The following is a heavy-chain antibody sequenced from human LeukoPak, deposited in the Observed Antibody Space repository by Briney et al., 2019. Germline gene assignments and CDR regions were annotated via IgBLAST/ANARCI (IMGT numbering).Heavy chain of an antibody. CDR2: ITYDGSDK. Sequence: PGGSLRLSCGASGFTFSSYEMNWVRQAPGKGLEWVAVITYDGSDKYYADSVKGRFTISRDNSKNTVYLQMNSLRAEDTAVYYCARVPYGSGTYTDYWGRGTLVTVSS. CDR3: ARVPYGSGTYTDY. D-gene: IGHD3-10*01. J-gene: IGHJ4*02. V-gene: IGHV3-30-3*01. CDR1: GFTFSSYE.